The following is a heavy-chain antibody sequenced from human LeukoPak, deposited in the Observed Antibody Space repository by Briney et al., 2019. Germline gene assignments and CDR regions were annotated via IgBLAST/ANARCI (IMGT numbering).Heavy chain of an antibody. CDR1: GFTFSTCN. Sequence: GGSLRLSCAASGFTFSTCNMNWVRQAPGKGLEWVSSISGSSTYIYYADSVKGRFTISRDNAKNSLYLQMNSLRAEDTAVYYCARGSEWTSGVSDYWGQGTLVTVSS. J-gene: IGHJ4*02. V-gene: IGHV3-21*01. CDR3: ARGSEWTSGVSDY. D-gene: IGHD3-3*01. CDR2: ISGSSTYI.